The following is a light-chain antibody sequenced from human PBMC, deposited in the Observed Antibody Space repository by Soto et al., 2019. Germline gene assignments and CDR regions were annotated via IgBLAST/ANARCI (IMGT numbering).Light chain of an antibody. CDR2: KAS. J-gene: IGKJ5*01. V-gene: IGKV1-5*03. CDR3: QQSYNAPIT. CDR1: QSIADW. Sequence: GDRVTIPCRASQSIADWLAWYQQKPGKAPKLLIYKASTLESGVPSRFSGSGSGTEFTLTISSLQPEDFATYYCQQSYNAPITFGQGTRLEIK.